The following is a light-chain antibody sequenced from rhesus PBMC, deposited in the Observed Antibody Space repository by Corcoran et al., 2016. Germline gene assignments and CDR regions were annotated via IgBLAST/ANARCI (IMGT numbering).Light chain of an antibody. V-gene: IGKV4-1*01. CDR3: QQYYSSPYS. Sequence: DIVMTQSPDSLAVSLGERVTINCKSSQSLLYSSNNKNYLAWYQQKPGHAPKLLIYWASTRESGVPNRFSGSGAGTEFTLTISGRQAEDVAVYYCQQYYSSPYSFGQGTKVEIK. CDR1: QSLLYSSNNKNY. CDR2: WAS. J-gene: IGKJ2*01.